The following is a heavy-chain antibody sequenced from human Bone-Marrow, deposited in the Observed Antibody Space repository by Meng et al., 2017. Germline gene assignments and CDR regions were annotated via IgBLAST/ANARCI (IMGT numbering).Heavy chain of an antibody. CDR3: AKDPLYYYGSGRNY. CDR1: GFTFSSDD. D-gene: IGHD3-10*01. V-gene: IGHV3-33*06. J-gene: IGHJ4*02. Sequence: QVEVVECGGGVVQPGSSLHFSCAESGFTFSSDDMHGVRQAPGKGLEWVEVIWYDGSNKYYADSVKGRFTISRDNSKNTLYLQMNSLRAEDTAVYYCAKDPLYYYGSGRNYWGQGTLVTVSS. CDR2: IWYDGSNK.